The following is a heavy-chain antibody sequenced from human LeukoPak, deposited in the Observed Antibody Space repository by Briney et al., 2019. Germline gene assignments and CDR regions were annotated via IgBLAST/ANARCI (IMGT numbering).Heavy chain of an antibody. CDR3: VGGYFDWLSVGGSAFDI. J-gene: IGHJ3*02. V-gene: IGHV4-61*02. Sequence: PSETLSLTCTVSGDSISSGDYYWSWIRQPAGKGLEWIGRISSSGSTNYNPSLKSRVTISVDTSKNQFSLKLSSVTAADTAVYYCVGGYFDWLSVGGSAFDIWGQGTMVTVSS. D-gene: IGHD3-9*01. CDR1: GDSISSGDYY. CDR2: ISSSGST.